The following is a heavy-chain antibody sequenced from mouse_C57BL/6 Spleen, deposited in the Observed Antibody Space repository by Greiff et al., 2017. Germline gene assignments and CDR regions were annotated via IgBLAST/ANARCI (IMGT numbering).Heavy chain of an antibody. CDR1: GYTFTDYE. J-gene: IGHJ2*01. V-gene: IGHV1-15*01. CDR3: TRPITTVARSSYFDY. D-gene: IGHD1-1*01. CDR2: IDPETGGP. Sequence: VQLQQSGAELVRPGASVTLSCKASGYTFTDYEMHWVKQTPVHGLEWIGAIDPETGGPAYNQKFKGKAILTADKSSSTAYMELRSLTSEDSAVYYCTRPITTVARSSYFDYWGQGTTLTVSS.